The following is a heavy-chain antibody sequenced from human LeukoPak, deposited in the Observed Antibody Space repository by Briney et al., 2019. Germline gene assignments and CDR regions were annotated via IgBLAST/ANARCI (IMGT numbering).Heavy chain of an antibody. CDR3: VRAGIGGTKEDGMDV. CDR2: LTSISTYV. D-gene: IGHD1-14*01. Sequence: PGGSLRLSCAASGFIFRSYSMNWVRQAPGKGLEWVSSLTSISTYVYYADSVKGRFTVSRDNAKNSLYLQMNSLRAEDTAVYYCVRAGIGGTKEDGMDVWGQGTTVTVSS. CDR1: GFIFRSYS. V-gene: IGHV3-21*01. J-gene: IGHJ6*02.